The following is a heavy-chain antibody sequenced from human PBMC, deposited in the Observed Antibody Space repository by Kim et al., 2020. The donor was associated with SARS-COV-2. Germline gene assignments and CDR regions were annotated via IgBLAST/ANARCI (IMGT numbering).Heavy chain of an antibody. V-gene: IGHV4-39*01. Sequence: SETLSLTFAVSVVSVSGTTFYWGWVRQPPGKGLEWIAVITDDGRTYYNPSLRRPVTIIQARSENQFSLQMTSTTAADTARYYCARHIGCGGSKCYWDDWGQGTLVTVSS. D-gene: IGHD6-19*01. CDR1: VVSVSGTTFY. CDR2: ITDDGRT. J-gene: IGHJ4*02. CDR3: ARHIGCGGSKCYWDD.